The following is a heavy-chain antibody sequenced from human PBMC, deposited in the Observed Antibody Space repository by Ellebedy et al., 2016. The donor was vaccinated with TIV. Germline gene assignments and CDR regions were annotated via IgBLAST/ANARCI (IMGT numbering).Heavy chain of an antibody. CDR1: GVTIKTNY. J-gene: IGHJ4*02. CDR3: ARIDPWQPIDD. CDR2: IYYGGGI. V-gene: IGHV4-59*01. Sequence: MPSETLSLTCTVSGVTIKTNYWPWIRQTPGKGLEWIGYIYYGGGINYNPSLKGRVTLSLDTSKNQFSLNLTSVTAADTAMYYCARIDPWQPIDDWGQGILVTVSS. D-gene: IGHD2-21*01.